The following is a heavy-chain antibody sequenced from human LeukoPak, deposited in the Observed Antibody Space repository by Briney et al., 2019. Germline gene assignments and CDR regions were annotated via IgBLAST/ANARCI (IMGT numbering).Heavy chain of an antibody. J-gene: IGHJ4*02. CDR1: GGSFSSYY. V-gene: IGHV4-39*01. D-gene: IGHD6-6*01. CDR2: IYYSGSA. CDR3: ARHPVSSKTIDY. Sequence: SETLSLTCAVYGGSFSSYYWGWIRQPPGKGLEWIGSIYYSGSAYYNPSLQSRVTISVDTSKNQFSLKLSSVTAADTAVYYCARHPVSSKTIDYWGQGTLVTVSS.